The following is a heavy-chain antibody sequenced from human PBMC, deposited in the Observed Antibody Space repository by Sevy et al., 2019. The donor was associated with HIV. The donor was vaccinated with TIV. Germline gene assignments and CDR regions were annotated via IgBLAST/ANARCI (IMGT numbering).Heavy chain of an antibody. CDR1: GFTFSNAW. D-gene: IGHD3-3*01. J-gene: IGHJ6*02. CDR3: TTGRGSITIFGVVIIGGDYYYGMDV. V-gene: IGHV3-15*07. Sequence: GGSLRLSCAASGFTFSNAWMNWVRQAPGKGLEWVGRIKSKTDGGTTDYAAPVKGRFTISRDDSKNTLYLQMNSLKTEDTAVYYCTTGRGSITIFGVVIIGGDYYYGMDVWGQGTTVTVSS. CDR2: IKSKTDGGTT.